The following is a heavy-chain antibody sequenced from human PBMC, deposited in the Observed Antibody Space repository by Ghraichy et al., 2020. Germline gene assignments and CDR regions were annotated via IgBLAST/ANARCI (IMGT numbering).Heavy chain of an antibody. CDR1: GFTFSDYY. D-gene: IGHD6-13*01. Sequence: GGSLRLSCAASGFTFSDYYMSWIRQAPGKGLEWVSYISSSSSYTNYADSVKGRFTISRDNAKNSLYLQMNSLRAEDTAVYYCARVWQPVEVAFDIWGQGTMVTVSS. J-gene: IGHJ3*02. V-gene: IGHV3-11*05. CDR2: ISSSSSYT. CDR3: ARVWQPVEVAFDI.